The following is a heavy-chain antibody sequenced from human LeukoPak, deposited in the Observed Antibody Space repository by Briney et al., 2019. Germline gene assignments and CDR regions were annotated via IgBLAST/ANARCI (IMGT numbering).Heavy chain of an antibody. J-gene: IGHJ4*02. Sequence: GGSLRLSCAASGFTFSSYALSWVRQAPGKGLEWVSGITDSGTGTYYADSVKGRFTISRDNSKNTLYLQMNSLRAEDTAVYYCARSAVAGINYFDYWGQGTLVTVSS. CDR3: ARSAVAGINYFDY. CDR1: GFTFSSYA. CDR2: ITDSGTGT. D-gene: IGHD6-19*01. V-gene: IGHV3-23*01.